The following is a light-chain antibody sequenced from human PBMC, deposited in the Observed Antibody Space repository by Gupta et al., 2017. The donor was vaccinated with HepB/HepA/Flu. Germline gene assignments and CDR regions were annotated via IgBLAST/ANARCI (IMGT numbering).Light chain of an antibody. Sequence: QSALTQPASVSGSPGQSIAISCTGTSSDVGSYNLVSWYQQQPGKAPKLMIYEVSKRPSGVSNRFSGSKSGHTASLTISGVQAEDESDYYCSSYVSSNKFYVFGTGTKVTVL. J-gene: IGLJ1*01. V-gene: IGLV2-23*02. CDR3: SSYVSSNKFYV. CDR2: EVS. CDR1: SSDVGSYNL.